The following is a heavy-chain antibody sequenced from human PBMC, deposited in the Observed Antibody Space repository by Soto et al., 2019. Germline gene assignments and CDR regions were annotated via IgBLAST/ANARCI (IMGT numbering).Heavy chain of an antibody. Sequence: SVKVSCKASGGTFSSYAISWVRQAPGQGLEWKGGIIPIFGTANYAQKYQGRVAITADESTSTAYMELSSLRSEDTAVYYCARVKYRYYYDSSGYYSYYYGMDVWGQGTTVTVSS. D-gene: IGHD3-22*01. V-gene: IGHV1-69*13. CDR1: GGTFSSYA. CDR2: IIPIFGTA. J-gene: IGHJ6*02. CDR3: ARVKYRYYYDSSGYYSYYYGMDV.